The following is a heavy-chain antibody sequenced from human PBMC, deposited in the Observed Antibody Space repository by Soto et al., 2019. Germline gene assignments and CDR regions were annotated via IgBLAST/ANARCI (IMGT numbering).Heavy chain of an antibody. Sequence: QVQLVESGGGVVQPGRSLRLSCAASGFTFSSYGMHWVRQAPGKGLEWVAVISYDGSNKYYADSVKGRFTISRDNSKKPLYLQMNSLRAEDTAVYYCAKEPTTTGDYWGQGTLVTVSS. CDR1: GFTFSSYG. V-gene: IGHV3-30*18. CDR2: ISYDGSNK. CDR3: AKEPTTTGDY. J-gene: IGHJ4*02.